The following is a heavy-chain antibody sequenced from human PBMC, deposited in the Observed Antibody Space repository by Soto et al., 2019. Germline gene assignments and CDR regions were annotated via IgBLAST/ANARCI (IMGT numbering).Heavy chain of an antibody. J-gene: IGHJ5*02. CDR1: GGSISGSTYY. CDR3: ARQVPAAIRLGWFDP. Sequence: ETLFLPCTFSGGSISGSTYYCFLILQPPGKGLEWIGSIYYSGSTYYRPSLKSRVTISVDTSKNQFSLKLSSVTAADTAVYYCARQVPAAIRLGWFDPRGQRTQVTVSS. D-gene: IGHD2-2*02. V-gene: IGHV4-39*01. CDR2: IYYSGST.